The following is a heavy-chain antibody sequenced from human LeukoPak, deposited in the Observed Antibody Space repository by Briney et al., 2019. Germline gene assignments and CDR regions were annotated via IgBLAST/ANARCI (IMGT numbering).Heavy chain of an antibody. CDR2: IYYSGST. Sequence: SETLSLTCTVSGGSISSYYWSWIRQPAGKGLEWIGYIYYSGSTNYNPSLKSRVTISVDTSKNQFSLKLSSVTAADTAVYYCARENGYGLIDYWGQGTLVTVSS. D-gene: IGHD5-12*01. CDR3: ARENGYGLIDY. J-gene: IGHJ4*02. CDR1: GGSISSYY. V-gene: IGHV4-59*01.